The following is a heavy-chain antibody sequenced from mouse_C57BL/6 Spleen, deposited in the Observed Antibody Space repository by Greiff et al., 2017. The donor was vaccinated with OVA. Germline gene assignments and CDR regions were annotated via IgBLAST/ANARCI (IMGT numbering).Heavy chain of an antibody. Sequence: VQLQQSGAELARPGASVKLSCKASGYTFTSYGISWVKQRTGQGLEWIGEIYPRSGNTYYNEKFKGKATLTADKSSSTAYMGLRSLTSEDSAVYFCARGGGGSPPAWFAYWGQGTLVTVSA. D-gene: IGHD1-1*01. CDR1: GYTFTSYG. J-gene: IGHJ3*01. V-gene: IGHV1-81*01. CDR3: ARGGGGSPPAWFAY. CDR2: IYPRSGNT.